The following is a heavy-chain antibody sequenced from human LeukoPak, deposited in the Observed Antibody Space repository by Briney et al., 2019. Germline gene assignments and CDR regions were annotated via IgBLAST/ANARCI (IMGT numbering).Heavy chain of an antibody. J-gene: IGHJ4*02. Sequence: SETLSLTCTVSGGSISSSSYYWGWIRQPPGKGLEWIGSIYHSGSTYYKPSLKSRVTISVDTSKNQLSLKLSSVTAADTAVYYCARDLPGSYYADYWGQGTLVTVSS. CDR3: ARDLPGSYYADY. V-gene: IGHV4-39*07. CDR2: IYHSGST. D-gene: IGHD1-26*01. CDR1: GGSISSSSYY.